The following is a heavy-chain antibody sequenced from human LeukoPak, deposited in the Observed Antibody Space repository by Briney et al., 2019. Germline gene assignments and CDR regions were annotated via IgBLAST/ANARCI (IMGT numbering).Heavy chain of an antibody. CDR1: GFTFSSYA. Sequence: KSGGSLRLSCAASGFTFSSYAMNWVRQAPGKGLEWVSSISSSSSYIYYADSVKGRFTISRDNAKNSLYLQMNSLRAEDTAVYYCARDRPNYYDSSGPENWGQGTLVTVSS. D-gene: IGHD3-22*01. CDR3: ARDRPNYYDSSGPEN. CDR2: ISSSSSYI. J-gene: IGHJ4*02. V-gene: IGHV3-21*01.